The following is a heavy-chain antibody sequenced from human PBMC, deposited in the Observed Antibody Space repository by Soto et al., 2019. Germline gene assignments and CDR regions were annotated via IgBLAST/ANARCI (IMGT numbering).Heavy chain of an antibody. D-gene: IGHD2-15*01. Sequence: HPGGSLRLSCAASGFTFTTYAMYWIRQAPGKGLEWVASISQVGSNKYYTDSVKGRFTISRDNSENTVYLQMNSLTPEDTAVYYCAKMSIVVVVAATQGGWFDPWGQGTLVTVSS. CDR2: ISQVGSNK. CDR3: AKMSIVVVVAATQGGWFDP. CDR1: GFTFTTYA. V-gene: IGHV3-30-3*02. J-gene: IGHJ5*02.